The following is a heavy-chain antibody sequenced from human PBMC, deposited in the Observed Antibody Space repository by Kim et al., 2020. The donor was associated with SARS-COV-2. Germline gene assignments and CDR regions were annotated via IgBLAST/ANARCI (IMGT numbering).Heavy chain of an antibody. CDR2: IYYSGNT. CDR3: AGGANYGVFRH. Sequence: SETLSLTCTVSGGPIDSYYWYWIRQSPEKGLEWIGYIYYSGNTKYNPSLKSRVTISVDTSKNQFSLKLSSVTVADTAVYFCAGGANYGVFRHWAQGALVTVSS. V-gene: IGHV4-59*01. D-gene: IGHD3-10*01. J-gene: IGHJ4*02. CDR1: GGPIDSYY.